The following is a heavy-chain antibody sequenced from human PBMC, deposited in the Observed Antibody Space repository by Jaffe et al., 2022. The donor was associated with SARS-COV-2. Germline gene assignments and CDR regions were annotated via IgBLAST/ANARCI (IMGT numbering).Heavy chain of an antibody. CDR2: ISGSGGST. D-gene: IGHD3-22*01. Sequence: EVQLLESGGGLVQPGGSLRLSCAASGFTFSSYAMSWVRQAPGKGLEWVSAISGSGGSTYYADSVKGRFTISRDNSKNTLYLQMNSLRAEDTAVYYCAKALYYYDSSGYYYEDYWGQGTLVTVSS. V-gene: IGHV3-23*01. J-gene: IGHJ4*02. CDR1: GFTFSSYA. CDR3: AKALYYYDSSGYYYEDY.